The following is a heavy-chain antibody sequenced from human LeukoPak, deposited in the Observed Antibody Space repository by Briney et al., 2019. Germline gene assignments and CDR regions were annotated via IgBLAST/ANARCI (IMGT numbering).Heavy chain of an antibody. Sequence: SETLSLPCAVSGGPISSGGYSWSWIRQPPGKGLEWIGYIYHSGSTYYNPSLKSRVTISVDRSKNQFSLKLSSVTAADTAVYYCARVDTAMGYYFDYWGQGTLVIVSS. CDR1: GGPISSGGYS. D-gene: IGHD5-18*01. CDR2: IYHSGST. J-gene: IGHJ4*02. CDR3: ARVDTAMGYYFDY. V-gene: IGHV4-30-2*01.